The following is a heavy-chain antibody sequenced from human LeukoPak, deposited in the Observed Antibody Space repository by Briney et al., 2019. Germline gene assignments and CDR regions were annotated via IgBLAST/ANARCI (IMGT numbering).Heavy chain of an antibody. CDR3: ARETKTTRFVFDY. CDR2: IYYSGST. CDR1: GGSISSYY. Sequence: SETLSLTCTVSGGSISSYYWSWIRQPPGKGLEWIGYIYYSGSTNYNPSPKSRVTISVDTSKNQFSLKLRSVTAADTAVYYCARETKTTRFVFDYWGQGTLVTVSS. D-gene: IGHD1-1*01. V-gene: IGHV4-59*01. J-gene: IGHJ4*02.